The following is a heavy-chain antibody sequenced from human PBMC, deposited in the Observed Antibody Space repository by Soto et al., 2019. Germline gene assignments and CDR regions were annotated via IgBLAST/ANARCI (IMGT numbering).Heavy chain of an antibody. CDR2: ISGSGGST. V-gene: IGHV3-23*01. CDR3: AKTPRYFDWLSRTPPFYFDY. Sequence: GGSLRLSCAASGFTFSSYAMSWVRQAPGKGLEWVSAISGSGGSTYYADSVKGRFTISRDNSKNTLYLQMNSLRAEDTAVYYCAKTPRYFDWLSRTPPFYFDYWGQGTLVTVSS. CDR1: GFTFSSYA. D-gene: IGHD3-9*01. J-gene: IGHJ4*02.